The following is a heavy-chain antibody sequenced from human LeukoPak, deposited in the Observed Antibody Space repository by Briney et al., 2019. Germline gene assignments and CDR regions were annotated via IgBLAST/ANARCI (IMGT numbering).Heavy chain of an antibody. CDR3: ARGGPAARLITFGGVTDY. D-gene: IGHD3-16*01. CDR2: ISTYNGNT. V-gene: IGHV1-18*01. Sequence: SVKVSCKTSGYNFTSFGITWVRQPPGQGLEWMGWISTYNGNTNYAQNLQGRVTMTTDTSTSTAYMELRSLRSDDTAVYYCARGGPAARLITFGGVTDYWGQGTLVTVSS. CDR1: GYNFTSFG. J-gene: IGHJ4*02.